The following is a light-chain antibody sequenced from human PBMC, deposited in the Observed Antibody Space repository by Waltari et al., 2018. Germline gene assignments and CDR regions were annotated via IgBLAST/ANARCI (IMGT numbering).Light chain of an antibody. CDR1: QSISHY. CDR3: RQSYSSPWT. J-gene: IGKJ1*01. V-gene: IGKV1-39*01. CDR2: AAS. Sequence: DIQMTQPPSSLSASVGDRVTITCRASQSISHYFNWYQQKPQKAPKLLMFAASRLQSGVASRCSGSGSATDFTLLINNWQPEDFATYYCRQSYSSPWTFGQGTRVEIK.